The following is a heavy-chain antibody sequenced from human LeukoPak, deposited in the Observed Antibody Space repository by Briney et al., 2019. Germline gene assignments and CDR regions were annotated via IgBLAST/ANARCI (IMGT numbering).Heavy chain of an antibody. CDR3: ARVNCRYYDSSGYIPRCHAFDI. Sequence: GGSLRLSCAASGFTFSSYGMHWVRQAPGKGRGWVAVISYDGSNKYYADSVKGRFTFSRDNSKNTLYLQMNSLRAEDTAVYYCARVNCRYYDSSGYIPRCHAFDIWGQGTMVTVSS. CDR1: GFTFSSYG. CDR2: ISYDGSNK. J-gene: IGHJ3*02. V-gene: IGHV3-30*03. D-gene: IGHD3-22*01.